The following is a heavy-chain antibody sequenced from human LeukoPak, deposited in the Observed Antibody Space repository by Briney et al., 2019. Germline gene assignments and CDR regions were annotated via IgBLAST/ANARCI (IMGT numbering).Heavy chain of an antibody. D-gene: IGHD6-6*01. J-gene: IGHJ6*03. CDR2: ISAYNGNT. V-gene: IGHV1-18*01. Sequence: GASVKVSCKASGYTFTSYGMSWVRQAPGQGLEWMGWISAYNGNTNYAQKFQGRVTMTSDTSMSTAYMEMRSLRAEDTAVYYCARDRSSSNTNYYYYYYMDVCCKGTTVTVPS. CDR1: GYTFTSYG. CDR3: ARDRSSSNTNYYYYYYMDV.